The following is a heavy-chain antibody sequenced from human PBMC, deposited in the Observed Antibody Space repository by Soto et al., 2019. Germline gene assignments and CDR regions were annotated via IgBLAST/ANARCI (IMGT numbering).Heavy chain of an antibody. J-gene: IGHJ6*03. CDR3: AKDMVYGSGSYYRGYYYYYMDV. D-gene: IGHD3-10*01. CDR1: GFTFSSYD. CDR2: IGTAGDT. V-gene: IGHV3-13*01. Sequence: GGSLRLSCAASGFTFSSYDMHWVRQTTGKGLEWVSAIGTAGDTYYPGSVKGRFTISRENAKNSLYLQMNSLRAEDTAVYYCAKDMVYGSGSYYRGYYYYYMDVWGKGTTVTVSS.